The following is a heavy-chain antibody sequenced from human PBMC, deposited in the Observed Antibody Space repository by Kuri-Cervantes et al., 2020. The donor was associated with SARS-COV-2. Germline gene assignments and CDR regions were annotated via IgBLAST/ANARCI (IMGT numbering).Heavy chain of an antibody. CDR3: ARVTGDLGVGAFDI. Sequence: ASVKVSCKASGYTFTSYDINWVRQATGQGLEWMGWISAYNGNTNYAQKLQGRVTMTTDTSTSTAYMELSSLRSEDTAVYYCARVTGDLGVGAFDIWGQGTMVTVSS. CDR2: ISAYNGNT. J-gene: IGHJ3*02. D-gene: IGHD7-27*01. CDR1: GYTFTSYD. V-gene: IGHV1-18*01.